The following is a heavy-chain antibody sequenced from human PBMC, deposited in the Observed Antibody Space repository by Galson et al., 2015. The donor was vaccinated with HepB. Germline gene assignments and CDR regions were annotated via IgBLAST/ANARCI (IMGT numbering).Heavy chain of an antibody. CDR1: GDSISSRRSSYR. J-gene: IGHJ4*02. CDR2: IFNGGST. V-gene: IGHV4-39*01. CDR3: ARLDPSGGDDF. Sequence: SLTCAVSGDSISSRRSSYRWGWIRQPPGKGLQWIGHIFNGGSTEYTPSLRSRVTVSVDTSKNQFSLKLSSVSAADTAVYYCARLDPSGGDDFWGQGTLVTVSS. D-gene: IGHD2-21*01.